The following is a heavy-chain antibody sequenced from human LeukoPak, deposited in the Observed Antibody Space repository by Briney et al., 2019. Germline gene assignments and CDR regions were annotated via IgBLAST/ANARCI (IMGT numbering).Heavy chain of an antibody. CDR3: ARDRGRYDRSGYYPPLFDY. V-gene: IGHV1-18*01. Sequence: ASVKVSCKASGYTFTSYGVTWVRQAPGQGLEWMGWISAYNGITYYAQTLQGRVTMTTDTSTTTAYMELRSLRSDDTAVYYCARDRGRYDRSGYYPPLFDYWGQGTLVTVSS. CDR2: ISAYNGIT. D-gene: IGHD3-22*01. J-gene: IGHJ4*02. CDR1: GYTFTSYG.